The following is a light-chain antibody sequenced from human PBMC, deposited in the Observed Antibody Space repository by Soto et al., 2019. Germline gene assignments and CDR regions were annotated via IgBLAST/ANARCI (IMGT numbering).Light chain of an antibody. CDR2: AAS. CDR1: QSISSW. J-gene: IGKJ1*01. Sequence: VAESLSTLSASVGDRVTITCRASQSISSWLAWYPQKPGKAPKLLIYAASSLQSGVPSRFRGIVSGTDLTINFRRLQPEDGETDDCQQANSFPRTFAQGTKVDI. V-gene: IGKV1-12*01. CDR3: QQANSFPRT.